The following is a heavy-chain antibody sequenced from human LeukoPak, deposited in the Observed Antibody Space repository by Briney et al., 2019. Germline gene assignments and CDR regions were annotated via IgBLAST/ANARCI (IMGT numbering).Heavy chain of an antibody. CDR3: ATHLSILTGYYNGGPYYFDY. J-gene: IGHJ4*02. CDR2: IIPILGIA. Sequence: GSSVKVSCKASGGTFSSYAISWVRQAPGQGLEWMGRIIPILGIANYAQKFQGRVTITADKSTSTAYMELSSLRSEDTAVYYCATHLSILTGYYNGGPYYFDYWGQGTPVTVSS. D-gene: IGHD3-9*01. V-gene: IGHV1-69*04. CDR1: GGTFSSYA.